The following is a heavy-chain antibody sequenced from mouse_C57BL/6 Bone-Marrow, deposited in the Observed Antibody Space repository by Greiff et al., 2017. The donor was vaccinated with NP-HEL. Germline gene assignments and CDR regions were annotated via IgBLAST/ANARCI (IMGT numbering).Heavy chain of an antibody. CDR1: GFTFSSYA. CDR3: AREGAY. Sequence: EVKLVESGGGLVKPGGSLKLSCAASGFTFSSYAMSWVRQTPEKRLEWVATISDGGSYTYYPDNVEGRFTISRDNAKNILYLQMSHLKSEDTAMYYCAREGAYWGQGTLVTVSA. CDR2: ISDGGSYT. J-gene: IGHJ3*01. V-gene: IGHV5-4*01.